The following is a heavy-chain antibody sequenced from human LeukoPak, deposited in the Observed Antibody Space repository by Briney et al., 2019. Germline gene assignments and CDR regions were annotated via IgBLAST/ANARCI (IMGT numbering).Heavy chain of an antibody. J-gene: IGHJ4*02. Sequence: SETLSLTCAVYGGSFSGYYWSWIRQPPGKGLEWIGEINHSGSTNYNPPLKSRVTISVDTSKNQFSLKPSSVTAADTAVYYCASGRAAAGVSGADYWGQGTLVTVSS. D-gene: IGHD6-13*01. V-gene: IGHV4-34*01. CDR3: ASGRAAAGVSGADY. CDR1: GGSFSGYY. CDR2: INHSGST.